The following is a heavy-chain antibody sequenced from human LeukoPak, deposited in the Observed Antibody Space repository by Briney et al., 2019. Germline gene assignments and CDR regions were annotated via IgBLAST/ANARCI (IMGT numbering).Heavy chain of an antibody. D-gene: IGHD2-2*01. CDR3: AKMTSVVPAAPLDY. J-gene: IGHJ4*02. V-gene: IGHV3-23*01. CDR1: GFTFSSYA. Sequence: PGGSLRLSCAASGFTFSSYAMSWVRQAPGKGLEWVSAISGSGGSTYYADSVKGRFTISRDNSKNTLYLQMNSLRAEDTAVYYCAKMTSVVPAAPLDYWGQGTLVTVSS. CDR2: ISGSGGST.